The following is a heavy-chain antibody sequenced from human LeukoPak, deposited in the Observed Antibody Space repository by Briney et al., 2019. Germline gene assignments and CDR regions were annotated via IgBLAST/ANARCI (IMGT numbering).Heavy chain of an antibody. CDR3: AKVLQSGTRDAFDI. CDR1: GFTFSIYA. J-gene: IGHJ3*02. V-gene: IGHV3-23*01. CDR2: MSSGGGST. Sequence: GGSLRLSCAASGFTFSIYAMSWVRQAPGKGLEWVSAMSSGGGSTYYTDSVKGLFTISRDNSKNSLYLQMNSLRADDTAVYYCAKVLQSGTRDAFDIWGQGTMVTVSS. D-gene: IGHD1-26*01.